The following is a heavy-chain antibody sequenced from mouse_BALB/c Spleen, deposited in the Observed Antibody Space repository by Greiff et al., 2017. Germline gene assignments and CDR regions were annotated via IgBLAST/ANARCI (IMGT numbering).Heavy chain of an antibody. J-gene: IGHJ3*01. D-gene: IGHD2-10*01. Sequence: EVQRVESGGGLVQPKGSLKLSCAASGFTFNTYAMNWVRQAPGKGLEWVARIRSKSNNYATYYADSVKDRFTISRDDSQSMLYLQMNNLKTEDTAMYYCVSPAYYGNYFAYWGQGTLVTVSA. V-gene: IGHV10-1*02. CDR3: VSPAYYGNYFAY. CDR2: IRSKSNNYAT. CDR1: GFTFNTYA.